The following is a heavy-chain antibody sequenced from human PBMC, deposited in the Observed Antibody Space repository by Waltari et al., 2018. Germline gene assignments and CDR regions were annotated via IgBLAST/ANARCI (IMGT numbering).Heavy chain of an antibody. V-gene: IGHV1-69-2*01. D-gene: IGHD3-10*01. CDR1: GYTFMDYF. Sequence: EVELVQSGAEVKTPGATVKISCKASGYTFMDYFMHWVQQAPGKGLEWMGRIDPEEGETVYSEKFQGRVTITADTSTDTAYMELSSLTSGDTAVYYCAPLPGGSGQTFDYWGQGTLVTVSS. CDR3: APLPGGSGQTFDY. J-gene: IGHJ4*02. CDR2: IDPEEGET.